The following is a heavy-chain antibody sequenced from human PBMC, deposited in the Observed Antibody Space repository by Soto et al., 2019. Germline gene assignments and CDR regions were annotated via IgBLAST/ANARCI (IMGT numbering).Heavy chain of an antibody. CDR3: ARGPRSHYDFWSGYLNWFDP. Sequence: VQLQQWGAGLLKPSETLSLTCAVYGGSFSGYYWSWIRQPPGKGLEWIGEINHSGSTNYNPSLKSRVTISVDTSKNQFSLKLSSVTAADTAVYYCARGPRSHYDFWSGYLNWFDPWGQGTLVTVSS. J-gene: IGHJ5*02. CDR1: GGSFSGYY. V-gene: IGHV4-34*01. CDR2: INHSGST. D-gene: IGHD3-3*01.